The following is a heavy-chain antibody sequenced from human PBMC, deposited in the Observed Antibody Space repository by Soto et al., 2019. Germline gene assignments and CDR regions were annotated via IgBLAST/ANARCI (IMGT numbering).Heavy chain of an antibody. CDR1: GVSFSGYY. CDR2: INHSGST. D-gene: IGHD6-19*01. Sequence: PSETLSLTCAVYGVSFSGYYWSWIRQPPGKGLEWIGEINHSGSTNYNPSLKSRVTISVDTSKNQFSLKLSSVTAADTAVYYCVPKPVAGYNWFDPWGQGTLVTVSS. CDR3: VPKPVAGYNWFDP. J-gene: IGHJ5*02. V-gene: IGHV4-34*01.